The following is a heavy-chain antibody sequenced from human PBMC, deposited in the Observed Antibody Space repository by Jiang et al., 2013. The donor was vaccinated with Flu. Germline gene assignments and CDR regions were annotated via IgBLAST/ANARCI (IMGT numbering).Heavy chain of an antibody. J-gene: IGHJ4*02. Sequence: GLVQPGGSLRLSCAASGFTFSSYAMSWVRQAPGKGLEWVSAISGSGGSTYYADSVKGRFTISRDNSKNTLYLQMNSLRAEDTAVYYCAKSPNPNLKGPLRADYWGQGTLVTVSS. CDR2: ISGSGGST. V-gene: IGHV3-23*01. D-gene: IGHD1-14*01. CDR3: AKSPNPNLKGPLRADY. CDR1: GFTFSSYA.